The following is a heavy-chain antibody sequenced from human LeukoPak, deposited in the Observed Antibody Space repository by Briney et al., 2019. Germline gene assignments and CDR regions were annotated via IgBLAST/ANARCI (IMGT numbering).Heavy chain of an antibody. CDR2: VFRLQTVRT. CDR3: ARVLHAPYLIDS. J-gene: IGHJ4*02. Sequence: PSETLSLTCTVSDSSITSTYYWAWFRQPPGKGLEWIATVFRLQTVRTFKNRSLGSRVTMSLDPSHNQFSLNLTSVTAADTALYFCARVLHAPYLIDSWGQGTLVTVSS. V-gene: IGHV4-38-2*02. CDR1: DSSITSTYY. D-gene: IGHD2-8*01.